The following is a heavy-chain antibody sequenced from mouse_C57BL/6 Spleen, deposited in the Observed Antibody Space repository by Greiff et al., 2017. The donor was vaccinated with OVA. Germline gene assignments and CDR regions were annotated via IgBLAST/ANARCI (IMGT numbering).Heavy chain of an antibody. D-gene: IGHD2-1*01. Sequence: QVQLKQSGAELVKPGASVKLSCKASGYTFTEYTIHWVKQRSGQGLEWIGWFYPGSGSIKYNEKFKDKATLTADKSSSTVYMELSRLTSEDSAVYFCARHEDNHYGNSYYFDYWGQGTTLTVSS. CDR2: FYPGSGSI. CDR1: GYTFTEYT. CDR3: ARHEDNHYGNSYYFDY. V-gene: IGHV1-62-2*01. J-gene: IGHJ2*01.